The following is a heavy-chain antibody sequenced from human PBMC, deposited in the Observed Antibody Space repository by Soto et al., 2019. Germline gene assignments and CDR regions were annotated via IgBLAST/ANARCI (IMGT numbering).Heavy chain of an antibody. Sequence: SETLSLTCPVSGGSISSSSYYWGWIRQPPGKGLEWIGSIYYSGSTNYNPSLKSRVTISVDTSKNQFSLKLSSVTAADTAVYYCARSSPAGSSWQYGTYLYYYYMDVWGKGTTVTVS. J-gene: IGHJ6*03. V-gene: IGHV4-39*01. D-gene: IGHD6-13*01. CDR1: GGSISSSSYY. CDR3: ARSSPAGSSWQYGTYLYYYYMDV. CDR2: IYYSGST.